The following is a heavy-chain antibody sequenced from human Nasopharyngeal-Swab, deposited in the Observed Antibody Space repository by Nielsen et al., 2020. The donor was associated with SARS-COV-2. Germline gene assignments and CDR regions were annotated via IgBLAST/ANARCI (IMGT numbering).Heavy chain of an antibody. Sequence: GESLKISCKGSGYSFTSYWIGWVRQMPGKGLEWMGIIYPGDSDTRYSPSFQGRVTISADKSISTAYLQWSSLKAPDTAMYYCARLKPSVVMATTGGWFDPWGQGTLVTVSS. D-gene: IGHD5-24*01. V-gene: IGHV5-51*01. CDR2: IYPGDSDT. CDR1: GYSFTSYW. J-gene: IGHJ5*02. CDR3: ARLKPSVVMATTGGWFDP.